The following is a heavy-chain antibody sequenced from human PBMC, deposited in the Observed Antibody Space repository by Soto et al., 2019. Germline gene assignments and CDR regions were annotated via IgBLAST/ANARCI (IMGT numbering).Heavy chain of an antibody. V-gene: IGHV3-33*01. CDR3: ARGGSSSHYIDY. Sequence: QVQLVESGGGVVQPGRSLRLSCAASGFTFSSYGMHWVRQAPGKGLEWVAVIWYDGSNKYYADSVKGRFTISRDNSKNTLYLQMNSLRAEDTAVYYCARGGSSSHYIDYWGQGTLVTVSS. D-gene: IGHD6-13*01. J-gene: IGHJ4*02. CDR1: GFTFSSYG. CDR2: IWYDGSNK.